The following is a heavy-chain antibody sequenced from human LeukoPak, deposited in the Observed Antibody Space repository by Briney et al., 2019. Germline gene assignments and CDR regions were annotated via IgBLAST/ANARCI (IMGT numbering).Heavy chain of an antibody. V-gene: IGHV4-31*03. CDR1: DGSSSSGGYY. CDR2: MYYSGST. D-gene: IGHD3-10*01. CDR3: ARAFGSDRWFDY. J-gene: IGHJ4*02. Sequence: SETLSLTCTVSDGSSSSGGYYWSWIRQHPGKGLEWIGYMYYSGSTYYNPSLKSRVTISVDTSKNQFSLKLSSVTAADTAVYYCARAFGSDRWFDYWGQRTLVTVSS.